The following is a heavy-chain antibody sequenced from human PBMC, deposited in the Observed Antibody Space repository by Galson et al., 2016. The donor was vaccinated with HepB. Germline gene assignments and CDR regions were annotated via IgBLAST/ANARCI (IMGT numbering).Heavy chain of an antibody. CDR1: GGSISSNDW. V-gene: IGHV4-4*02. J-gene: IGHJ2*01. CDR3: ARDKLRTLGGTPYWSFDL. CDR2: IVHSGTT. Sequence: SLTCAVSGGSISSNDWWNWVRQPTGKGLEWIGEIVHSGTTMYNPSLKSRVTISMDKSNNQFSLKLTSVTAADTAVYYCARDKLRTLGGTPYWSFDLWGRGTRVTVSS. D-gene: IGHD7-27*01.